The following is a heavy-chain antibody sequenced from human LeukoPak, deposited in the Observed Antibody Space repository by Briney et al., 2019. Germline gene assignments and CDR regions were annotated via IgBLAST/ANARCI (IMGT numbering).Heavy chain of an antibody. CDR3: AREYSSFDY. CDR2: IYHSGST. V-gene: IGHV4-30-2*02. D-gene: IGHD6-13*01. J-gene: IGHJ4*02. Sequence: SQTLSLTCTVSGGSISSGGYYWSWIRQPPGKGLEWIGYIYHSGSTYYNPSLKSRVTISVDTSKNQLSLDLTSATAADTAVYYCAREYSSFDYWGQGILVTVSS. CDR1: GGSISSGGYY.